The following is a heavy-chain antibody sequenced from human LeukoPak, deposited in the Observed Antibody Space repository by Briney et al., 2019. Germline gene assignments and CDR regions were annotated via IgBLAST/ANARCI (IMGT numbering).Heavy chain of an antibody. V-gene: IGHV3-23*01. J-gene: IGHJ4*02. CDR2: ISGSGVNT. CDR1: GFTFSNSA. CDR3: AKEIVPPSGYYFDY. Sequence: GGSLRLSCAASGFTFSNSAMSWVRQAPGKRPEWVSSISGSGVNTYYADSVKGRFTIFRDNSKNTLYLQMNSLRVEDTAAYYCAKEIVPPSGYYFDYWGQGTLVTVSS. D-gene: IGHD6-6*01.